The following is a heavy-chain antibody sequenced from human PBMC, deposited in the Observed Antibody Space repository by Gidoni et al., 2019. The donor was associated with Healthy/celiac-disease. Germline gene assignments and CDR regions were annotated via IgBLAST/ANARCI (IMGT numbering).Heavy chain of an antibody. J-gene: IGHJ6*02. CDR3: ARHNDFWSGYYAKDGMDV. CDR2: IYYSGTT. V-gene: IGHV4-39*01. D-gene: IGHD3-3*01. Sequence: QLQLQESGPGLVKPSETLSLTCPVSGRSISSSSYYWGWIRQPPGNGLEWIGSIYYSGTTYNNPSLKSRVTISVDTSKNQCSLKLSYVTAADTAVYYCARHNDFWSGYYAKDGMDVWGQGTTVTVSS. CDR1: GRSISSSSYY.